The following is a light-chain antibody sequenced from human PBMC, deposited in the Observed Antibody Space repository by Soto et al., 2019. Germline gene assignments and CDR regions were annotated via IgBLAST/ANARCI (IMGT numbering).Light chain of an antibody. Sequence: QSVLTQPPSVSGAPGQRVTISCTGSRSNIGAGYAVHWYQQLPGTAPKLLIYDNTNPPSVVPDRFSASESGTSASLAITGLQSEDEADYYSQSYDTSLSASVFGGGTKLTVL. V-gene: IGLV1-40*01. CDR3: QSYDTSLSASV. CDR1: RSNIGAGYA. J-gene: IGLJ2*01. CDR2: DNT.